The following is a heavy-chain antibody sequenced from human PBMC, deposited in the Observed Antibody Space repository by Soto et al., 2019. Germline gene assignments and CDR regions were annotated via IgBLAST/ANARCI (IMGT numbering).Heavy chain of an antibody. CDR3: AREGAGGYYFDY. J-gene: IGHJ4*02. CDR1: GFTFSSYG. Sequence: GGSLRLSCAASGFTFSSYGMHWVRQAPGKGLEWVAVIWYGGSNKYYADSVKGRFTIPRDNSKNTLYLQMNSLRAEDTAVYYCAREGAGGYYFDYWGQGTLVTVSS. D-gene: IGHD1-26*01. V-gene: IGHV3-33*01. CDR2: IWYGGSNK.